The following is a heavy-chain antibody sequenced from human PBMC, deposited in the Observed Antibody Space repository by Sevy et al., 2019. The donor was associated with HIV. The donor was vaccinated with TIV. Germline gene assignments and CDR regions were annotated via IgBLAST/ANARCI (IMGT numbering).Heavy chain of an antibody. V-gene: IGHV3-13*01. CDR2: IGTAGDT. CDR3: ARSEDDAFDI. CDR1: GFTFSSYD. Sequence: GESLKISCTASGFTFSSYDMHWVRQATGKGLEWVSAIGTAGDTYYPGSVKGRFTISRENAKNSLYLQMNSLRAGDTAVYYCARSEDDAFDIWGQGTMVTVSS. J-gene: IGHJ3*02.